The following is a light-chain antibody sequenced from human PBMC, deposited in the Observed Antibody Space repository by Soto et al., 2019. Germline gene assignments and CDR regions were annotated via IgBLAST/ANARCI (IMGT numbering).Light chain of an antibody. J-gene: IGKJ1*01. Sequence: DIQMAQSPSSLSASVGDRVTITCRASQNINNYLNWYQQKPGKAPKLLISAASNLQSGVPSRFSGSGSGTDFTLTISSLQPEDFATYYCQQSYSTLWTFGQGTKVEIK. CDR3: QQSYSTLWT. CDR2: AAS. V-gene: IGKV1-39*01. CDR1: QNINNY.